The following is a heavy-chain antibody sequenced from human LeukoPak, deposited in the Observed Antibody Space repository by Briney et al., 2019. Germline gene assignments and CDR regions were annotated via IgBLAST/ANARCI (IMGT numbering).Heavy chain of an antibody. D-gene: IGHD1-1*01. V-gene: IGHV4-4*02. CDR1: GGSISSNNW. J-gene: IGHJ4*02. CDR2: IYHGGSP. Sequence: SETLSLTCAVSGGSISSNNWWGWVRQPPGKGLEWIGEIYHGGSPNYNPSLKSRVTISVDKSRNHFSLNLSSVTAADTAVYYCARVNINNWHSCDYWGQGTLVTVSS. CDR3: ARVNINNWHSCDY.